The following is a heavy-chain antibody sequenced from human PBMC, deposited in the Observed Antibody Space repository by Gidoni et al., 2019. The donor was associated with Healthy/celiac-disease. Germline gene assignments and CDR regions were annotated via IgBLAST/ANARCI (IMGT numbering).Heavy chain of an antibody. Sequence: IGSIYYSGSTYYNPSLKSRVTISVDTSKNQFSLKLSSVTATDTAVYYCAGQPTYSTSSWADYWGQGTLVTVSS. D-gene: IGHD6-6*01. CDR3: AGQPTYSTSSWADY. CDR2: IYYSGST. V-gene: IGHV4-39*01. J-gene: IGHJ4*02.